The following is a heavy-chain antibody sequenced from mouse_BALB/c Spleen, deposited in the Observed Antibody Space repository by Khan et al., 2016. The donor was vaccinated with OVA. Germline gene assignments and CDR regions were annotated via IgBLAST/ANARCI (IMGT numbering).Heavy chain of an antibody. CDR2: LAYGVST. V-gene: IGHV3-2*02. CDR1: GYSITSDYA. J-gene: IGHJ4*01. CDR3: ARKNYYGYAMDY. D-gene: IGHD1-1*01. Sequence: EVQLVESGPGLVKPSQSLSLTCTVTGYSITSDYAWDWIRQFPGNKLDWLGYLAYGVSTGSNPSLKSRISITRDTSKNQFFLQLNSVTTEDTATYYCARKNYYGYAMDYWGQGTSVTVSS.